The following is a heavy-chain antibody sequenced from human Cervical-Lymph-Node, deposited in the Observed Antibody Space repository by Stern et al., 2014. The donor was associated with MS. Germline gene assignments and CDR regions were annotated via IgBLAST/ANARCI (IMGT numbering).Heavy chain of an antibody. D-gene: IGHD3-3*01. V-gene: IGHV1-2*02. CDR3: ARDQRGITIFGVVTDYYYLGMDV. Sequence: QLVESGAEVKKPGASVKVSCKTSGYIFTGYYIHWVRQAPGQGLEWMAWINPNTGGTKYAQKFQGRVTMSRDTSISTAYVELSSLTSDDTAVYYCARDQRGITIFGVVTDYYYLGMDVWGQGTTVTVSS. J-gene: IGHJ6*02. CDR2: INPNTGGT. CDR1: GYIFTGYY.